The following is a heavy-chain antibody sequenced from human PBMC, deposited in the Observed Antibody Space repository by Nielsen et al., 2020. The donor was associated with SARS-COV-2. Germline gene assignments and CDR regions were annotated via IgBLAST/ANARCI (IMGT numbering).Heavy chain of an antibody. J-gene: IGHJ3*02. V-gene: IGHV3-9*01. Sequence: GGSLRLSCAASGFTFDDYAMHWVWQAPGKGLEWVSGISWNSGSIGYADSVKGRFTISRDNAKNSLYLQMNSLRAEDTALYYCAKLPGLDAFDIWGQGTMVTVSS. CDR1: GFTFDDYA. CDR3: AKLPGLDAFDI. D-gene: IGHD3-10*01. CDR2: ISWNSGSI.